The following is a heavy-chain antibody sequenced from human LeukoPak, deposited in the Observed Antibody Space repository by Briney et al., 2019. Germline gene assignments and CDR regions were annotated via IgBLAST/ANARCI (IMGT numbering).Heavy chain of an antibody. V-gene: IGHV4-30-4*08. CDR3: ARGGCSSTSCYKTQNWFDP. CDR1: GGSFSGYY. J-gene: IGHJ5*02. CDR2: IYYSGST. Sequence: SETLSLTCAVYGGSFSGYYWSWIRQPPGKGLEWIGYIYYSGSTYYNPSLKSRVTISVDTSKNQFSLKLSSVTAADTAVYYCARGGCSSTSCYKTQNWFDPWGQGTLVTVSS. D-gene: IGHD2-2*01.